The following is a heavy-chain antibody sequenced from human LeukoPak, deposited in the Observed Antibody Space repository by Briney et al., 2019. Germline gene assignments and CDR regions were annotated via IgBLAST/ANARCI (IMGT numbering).Heavy chain of an antibody. CDR2: IHYGGST. D-gene: IGHD6-13*01. CDR1: GGSISSYSYY. J-gene: IGHJ4*02. CDR3: ARDMGIRSSSWKFDY. V-gene: IGHV4-39*07. Sequence: SETLSLTCTVSGGSISSYSYYWGWIRQPPGKGLEWIGSIHYGGSTYYNPSLKSRVTISVDTSKNQFSLKLSSVTAADTAVYYCARDMGIRSSSWKFDYWGQGTLVTVSS.